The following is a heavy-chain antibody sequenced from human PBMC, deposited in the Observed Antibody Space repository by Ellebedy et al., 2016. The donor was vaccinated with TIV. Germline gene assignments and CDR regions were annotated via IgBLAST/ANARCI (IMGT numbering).Heavy chain of an antibody. D-gene: IGHD5/OR15-5a*01. CDR3: ARDQGVSKWFDP. CDR1: GFTFSSYW. J-gene: IGHJ5*02. Sequence: GESLKISCAASGFTFSSYWMSWVRQAPGKGLEWVANIKQDGSEKYYVDSVKGRFTISRDNAKNSLYLQMNSLRAEDTAVYYCARDQGVSKWFDPWGQGTLVTVSS. CDR2: IKQDGSEK. V-gene: IGHV3-7*01.